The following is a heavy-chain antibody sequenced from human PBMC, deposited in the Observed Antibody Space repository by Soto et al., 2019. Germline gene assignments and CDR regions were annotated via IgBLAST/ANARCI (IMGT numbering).Heavy chain of an antibody. J-gene: IGHJ6*02. Sequence: SETLSLTCAVYGGSFSGYYWSWIRQPPGKGLEWIGEINHSGSTNYNPSLKSRVTISVDTSKNQFSLKLSSVTAADTAVYYCARGNIAAAGTENYHYGMDFWGQGTTVTVSS. V-gene: IGHV4-34*01. CDR3: ARGNIAAAGTENYHYGMDF. D-gene: IGHD6-13*01. CDR2: INHSGST. CDR1: GGSFSGYY.